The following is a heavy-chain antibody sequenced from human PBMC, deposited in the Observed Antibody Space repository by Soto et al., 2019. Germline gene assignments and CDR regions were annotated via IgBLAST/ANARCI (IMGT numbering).Heavy chain of an antibody. Sequence: GGSLRLSCAASGFTFSSYCVHWVRQAPGKGLEWVAVIWYDGSNKYYADSVKGRFTISRDNSKNTLYLQMNSLRAEDTAVYYYARDRSFLGYCSRTSCPRNNWFAPGGQGTLVTVSS. CDR1: GFTFSSYC. CDR3: ARDRSFLGYCSRTSCPRNNWFAP. J-gene: IGHJ5*02. CDR2: IWYDGSNK. V-gene: IGHV3-33*01. D-gene: IGHD2-2*01.